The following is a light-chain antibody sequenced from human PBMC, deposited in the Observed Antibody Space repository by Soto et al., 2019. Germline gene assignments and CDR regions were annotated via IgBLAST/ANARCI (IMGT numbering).Light chain of an antibody. J-gene: IGLJ1*01. CDR3: QSYDSSFNLV. CDR1: SCSIASNY. CDR2: ADN. V-gene: IGLV6-57*02. Sequence: NFLLTQPHSVSESPGKTVTISCTGSSCSIASNYVHWYQHRPGSAPTVVIYADNQRPSGVPDRFSGSIYSSSDSPTLTMSRLETEDEADYYSQSYDSSFNLVFGTGTKVTVL.